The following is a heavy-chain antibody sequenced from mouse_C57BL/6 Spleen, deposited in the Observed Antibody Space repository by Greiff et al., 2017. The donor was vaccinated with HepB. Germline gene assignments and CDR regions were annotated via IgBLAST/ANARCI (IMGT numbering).Heavy chain of an antibody. Sequence: VQLQQSGAELVKAGASVKMSCKASGYTFTSYWMHWVKQRLGQGLEWFAETNPTNGRTYYNEKFKSKAKLTVDKSSSTAYMLLSGPTCEDSAVYYCARIKKIVATYFDYWGQGTTLTVSS. J-gene: IGHJ2*01. V-gene: IGHV1S81*02. CDR1: GYTFTSYW. CDR3: ARIKKIVATYFDY. D-gene: IGHD1-1*01. CDR2: TNPTNGRT.